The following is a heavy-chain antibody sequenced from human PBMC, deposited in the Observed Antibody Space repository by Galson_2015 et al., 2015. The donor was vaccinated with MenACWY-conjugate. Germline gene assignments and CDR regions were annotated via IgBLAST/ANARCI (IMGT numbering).Heavy chain of an antibody. CDR2: IYPGDSDT. V-gene: IGHV5-51*01. CDR3: ARTVDTGPDAFDI. J-gene: IGHJ3*02. Sequence: QSGAEVTTPGESLTISCKGSGYSFTSYWIGWVRQMPGKGLAWMGIIYPGDSDTRYSPSFQGQVTISADKSISTAYLQWSSLKASDTAMYYCARTVDTGPDAFDIWGQGTMVTVSS. D-gene: IGHD5-18*01. CDR1: GYSFTSYW.